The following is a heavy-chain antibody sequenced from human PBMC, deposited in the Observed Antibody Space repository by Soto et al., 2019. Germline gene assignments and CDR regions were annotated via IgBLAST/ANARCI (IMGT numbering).Heavy chain of an antibody. V-gene: IGHV4-59*01. CDR3: ARGAHCSGGSCYKFDY. CDR2: IYYSGST. CDR1: GGSISSYY. J-gene: IGHJ4*02. D-gene: IGHD2-15*01. Sequence: SETLSLTCTVSGGSISSYYWSWIRQPPGKGLEWIGYIYYSGSTNYNPSLKSRVTISVDTSKNQFSLKLSSVTAADTAVYYCARGAHCSGGSCYKFDYWGQGALVTVSS.